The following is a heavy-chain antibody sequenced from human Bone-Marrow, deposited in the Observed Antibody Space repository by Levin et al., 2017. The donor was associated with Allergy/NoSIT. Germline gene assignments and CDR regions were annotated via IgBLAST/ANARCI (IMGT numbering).Heavy chain of an antibody. D-gene: IGHD5-18*01. J-gene: IGHJ6*02. CDR2: IYHSGST. V-gene: IGHV4-30-2*01. CDR1: GGSISSGGYS. CDR3: ARARIQLSGGYYYYGMDV. Sequence: SETLSLTCAVSGGSISSGGYSWSWIRQPPGKGLEWIGYIYHSGSTYYNPSLKSRVTISVDRSKNQFSLKLSSVTAADTAVYYCARARIQLSGGYYYYGMDVWGQGTTVTVSS.